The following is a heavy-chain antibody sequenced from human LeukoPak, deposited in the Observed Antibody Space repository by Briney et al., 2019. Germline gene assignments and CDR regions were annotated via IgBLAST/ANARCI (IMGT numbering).Heavy chain of an antibody. CDR3: ARDNGIVAPSIPLDY. J-gene: IGHJ4*02. CDR2: ISGSGGST. Sequence: PGGSLRLSCAASGFIVGSFAMAWVRQAPGKGLEWVSAISGSGGSTYYADSVKGRFTISRDNSKNTLYLQMNSLRAEDTAVYYCARDNGIVAPSIPLDYWGQGTLVTVSS. V-gene: IGHV3-23*01. D-gene: IGHD5-12*01. CDR1: GFIVGSFA.